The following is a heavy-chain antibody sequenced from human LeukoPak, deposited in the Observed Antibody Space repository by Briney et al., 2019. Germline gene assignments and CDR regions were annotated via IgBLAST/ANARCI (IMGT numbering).Heavy chain of an antibody. V-gene: IGHV3-23*01. Sequence: SGGSLRLSCAASGFTVSSNYMSWVRQAPGRGLEWVSAISASGDVTFYADSLRGRFTISRDNSKSTLYLQMNGLRAEDTAIFYCAKSLFTSATGTGRAFHIWGQGTRVTVSS. CDR3: AKSLFTSATGTGRAFHI. CDR1: GFTVSSNY. CDR2: ISASGDVT. J-gene: IGHJ3*02. D-gene: IGHD1-1*01.